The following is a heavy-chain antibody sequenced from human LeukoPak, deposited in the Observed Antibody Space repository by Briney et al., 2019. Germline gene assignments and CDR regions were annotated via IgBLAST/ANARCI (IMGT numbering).Heavy chain of an antibody. V-gene: IGHV3-64*01. Sequence: TGGALRLSCTASGFTFSSYAMHSVRQAPGKGLEYVSALSSNGGSTYCANSVKGRFTISRDNSKNTLYLQMCSLRAEDMAVYYCARDSIAVAGTIDYWGRGTLVTVSS. J-gene: IGHJ4*02. CDR2: LSSNGGST. CDR3: ARDSIAVAGTIDY. D-gene: IGHD6-19*01. CDR1: GFTFSSYA.